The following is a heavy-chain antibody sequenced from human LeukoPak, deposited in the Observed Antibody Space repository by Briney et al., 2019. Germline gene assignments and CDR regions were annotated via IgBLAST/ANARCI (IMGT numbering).Heavy chain of an antibody. J-gene: IGHJ4*02. CDR2: VYPADSST. CDR3: TRHVYDSGGYYYDY. Sequence: GESLKISCKGSGYSFTSYWIGWVRQMPGKGLEWMGIVYPADSSTRYSPSFRGQVTISADKPITTAYLQWSSLKASDTAMYYCTRHVYDSGGYYYDYWGQGTLVTVSS. V-gene: IGHV5-51*01. D-gene: IGHD3-22*01. CDR1: GYSFTSYW.